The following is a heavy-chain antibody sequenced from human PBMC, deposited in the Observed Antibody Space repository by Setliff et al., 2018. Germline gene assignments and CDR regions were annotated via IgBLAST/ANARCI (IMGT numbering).Heavy chain of an antibody. V-gene: IGHV5-51*01. D-gene: IGHD4-17*01. J-gene: IGHJ3*02. CDR3: ARLSPYGDDAFDI. CDR1: GYSFTSYW. CDR2: IYPGDSDT. Sequence: HGESLKISCKGSGYSFTSYWIGWVRQMPGKGLEWMGIIYPGDSDTRYSPSFQGKVTISADKSISTAYLQWSSLKASDTAMYYCARLSPYGDDAFDIWGQGTTVTVSS.